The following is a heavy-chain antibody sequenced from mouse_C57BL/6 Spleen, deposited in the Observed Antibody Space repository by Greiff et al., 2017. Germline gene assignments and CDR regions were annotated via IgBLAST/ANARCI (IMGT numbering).Heavy chain of an antibody. J-gene: IGHJ3*01. V-gene: IGHV1-74*01. CDR3: AISLNCDGSSYAAY. CDR2: IHPSDSDT. CDR1: GYTFTSYW. Sequence: QVQLQQPGAELVKPGASVKVSCKASGYTFTSYWMHWVKQRPGQGLEWIGRIHPSDSDTNYNQKFKGKATLTVDKSSSTAYMQLSRLTSEDSAVYDCAISLNCDGSSYAAYWGQGTLVTVSA. D-gene: IGHD1-1*01.